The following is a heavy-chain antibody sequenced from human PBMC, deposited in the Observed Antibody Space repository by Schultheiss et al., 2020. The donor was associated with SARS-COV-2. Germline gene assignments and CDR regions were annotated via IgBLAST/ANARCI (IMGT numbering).Heavy chain of an antibody. CDR2: ISYDGSNK. CDR1: GFTFGDYA. D-gene: IGHD3-22*01. Sequence: GGSLRLSCTVSGFTFGDYAVSWVRQAPGKGLEWVAVISYDGSNKYYADSVKGRFTISRDNSKNTLYLQMNSLRPEDTAVYYCARGLGINFYYDRWGPSEYWGQGTLVTVSS. J-gene: IGHJ4*02. V-gene: IGHV3-30-3*01. CDR3: ARGLGINFYYDRWGPSEY.